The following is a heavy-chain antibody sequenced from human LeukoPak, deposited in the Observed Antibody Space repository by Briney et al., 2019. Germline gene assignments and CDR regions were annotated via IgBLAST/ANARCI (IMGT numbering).Heavy chain of an antibody. CDR1: GYSFTGSY. Sequence: ASVKVSCKASGYSFTGSYMHWVRQAPGQGLEWMGWINPNSGGTNYAQKFQGRVTMTRDTSISTAYMELSRLTSDDTAVYYCARDRSELRIFDWFLDFWGQGNLVTVSS. J-gene: IGHJ4*02. CDR2: INPNSGGT. V-gene: IGHV1-2*02. D-gene: IGHD3-9*01. CDR3: ARDRSELRIFDWFLDF.